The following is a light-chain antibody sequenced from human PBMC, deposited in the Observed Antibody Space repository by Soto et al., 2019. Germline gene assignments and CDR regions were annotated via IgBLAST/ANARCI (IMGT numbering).Light chain of an antibody. V-gene: IGKV3-20*01. CDR2: DAS. CDR1: QSVSSSY. Sequence: EIVMAQSPATLSVSPGERATLSCRASQSVSSSYLAWYQQKPGQAPRLLMYDASSRATGIPDRFSGSGSGTDFTLTISRLEPEDFAVYYCQQYGSSPAYTFGQGTKVDIK. CDR3: QQYGSSPAYT. J-gene: IGKJ2*01.